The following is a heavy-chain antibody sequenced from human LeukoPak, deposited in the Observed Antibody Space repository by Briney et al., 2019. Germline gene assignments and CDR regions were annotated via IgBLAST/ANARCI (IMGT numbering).Heavy chain of an antibody. J-gene: IGHJ5*02. CDR3: ATKTTVKFESWFDP. CDR2: IYYSGST. CDR1: GGSISSGDYY. D-gene: IGHD4-11*01. Sequence: SETLSLTCTVSGGSISSGDYYWSWIRQPPGKGLEWIGYIYYSGSTYYNPSLKSRVTILVDTSKNQFSLKLSSVTAADTAVYYCATKTTVKFESWFDPWGQGTLVTVSS. V-gene: IGHV4-30-4*01.